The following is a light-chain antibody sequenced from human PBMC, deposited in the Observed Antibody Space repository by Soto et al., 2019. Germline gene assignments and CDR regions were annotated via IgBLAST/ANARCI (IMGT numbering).Light chain of an antibody. J-gene: IGLJ1*01. CDR1: SSYVGGYDY. CDR3: CSHGGRHSYV. V-gene: IGLV2-11*01. CDR2: GVT. Sequence: QSVLTLPRSVSGSPGQSVTISCTGTSSYVGGYDYVSWYQQHPGKAPKLMIYGVTKRPSGVPDRFSGSKSGNTASLTISGLQAEDESDYYCCSHGGRHSYVFGTGTKVTVL.